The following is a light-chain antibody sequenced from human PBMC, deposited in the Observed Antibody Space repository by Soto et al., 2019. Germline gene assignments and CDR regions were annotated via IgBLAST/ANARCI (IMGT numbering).Light chain of an antibody. CDR2: KAS. Sequence: DIQMTQSPSTLSGSVGDRVTITCRASQTISSWLAWYQQKPGKAPKLLIYKASTLKSGVPSRFSGSGSGTEFTLTISSLQPDDFATYYCQQYNSYWTFGQGIKVDIK. CDR3: QQYNSYWT. CDR1: QTISSW. V-gene: IGKV1-5*03. J-gene: IGKJ1*01.